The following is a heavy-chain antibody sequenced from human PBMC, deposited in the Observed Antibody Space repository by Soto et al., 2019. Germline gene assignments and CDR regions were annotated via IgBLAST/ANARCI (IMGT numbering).Heavy chain of an antibody. CDR2: IIPILGIA. Sequence: QVQLVQSGAEVKKPGSSVKVSCKASGGTFSSYTISWVRQAPGQGLEWMGRIIPILGIANYAQKFQGRVTITADKSTSTAYMELSRLRSEDTVVYYCASISSGSYYEGVDYWGQGTLVTVSS. V-gene: IGHV1-69*02. D-gene: IGHD3-10*01. J-gene: IGHJ4*02. CDR1: GGTFSSYT. CDR3: ASISSGSYYEGVDY.